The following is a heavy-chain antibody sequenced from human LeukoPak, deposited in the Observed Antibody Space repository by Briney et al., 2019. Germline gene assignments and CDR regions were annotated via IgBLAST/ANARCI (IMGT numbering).Heavy chain of an antibody. J-gene: IGHJ4*02. V-gene: IGHV3-21*01. CDR1: GITFSNYN. Sequence: GGSLRLSCAAPGITFSNYNMNWVRQAPGKGLEWISSTTSSSSYTFYADSVKGRFTISRDNAKNSLYLQMNSLRAEDTAVYYCARVVWGWDTAMPTPFDYWGQGTLVTVSS. CDR2: TTSSSSYT. D-gene: IGHD5-18*01. CDR3: ARVVWGWDTAMPTPFDY.